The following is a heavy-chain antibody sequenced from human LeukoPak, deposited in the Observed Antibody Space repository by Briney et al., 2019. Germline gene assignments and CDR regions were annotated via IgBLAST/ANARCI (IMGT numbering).Heavy chain of an antibody. CDR3: ARVSGWSDY. CDR1: GFSFTTYG. J-gene: IGHJ4*02. Sequence: GGSLRLSCAASGFSFTTYGMTWVRQAPGRGLEWVSYISSSGDRTYYADSVKGRFTISRDNAKNSLYLQMNSLRAEDTAVYYCARVSGWSDYWGQGALVTVSS. CDR2: ISSSGDRT. V-gene: IGHV3-48*03. D-gene: IGHD6-19*01.